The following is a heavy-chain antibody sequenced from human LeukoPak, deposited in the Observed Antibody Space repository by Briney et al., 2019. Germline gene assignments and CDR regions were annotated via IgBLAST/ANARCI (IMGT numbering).Heavy chain of an antibody. CDR1: GFTFSSYA. CDR2: ISGSGGST. Sequence: GGSLRLSCAASGFTFSSYAMSWVRQAPGKGLEWVSAISGSGGSTYYADSVKGRFTISRDNSKNTLYLQMNSLRAEGTAVYYCASRRTSGLRFDYWGQGTLVTVSS. CDR3: ASRRTSGLRFDY. D-gene: IGHD2-21*02. V-gene: IGHV3-23*01. J-gene: IGHJ4*02.